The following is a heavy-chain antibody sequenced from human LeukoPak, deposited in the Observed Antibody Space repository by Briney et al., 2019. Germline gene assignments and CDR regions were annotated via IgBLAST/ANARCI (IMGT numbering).Heavy chain of an antibody. CDR1: GYTLSNYY. CDR2: INPNSGGT. D-gene: IGHD3-10*01. V-gene: IGHV1-2*02. J-gene: IGHJ4*02. Sequence: ASVKVSCKASGYTLSNYYMHWVRQAPGQGLEWMGWINPNSGGTKYAEKFLGRVTMTRDTSISTAYMELSRLRSDDTAVYYCARGRNLGLGEFGDYWGQGTLVTVSS. CDR3: ARGRNLGLGEFGDY.